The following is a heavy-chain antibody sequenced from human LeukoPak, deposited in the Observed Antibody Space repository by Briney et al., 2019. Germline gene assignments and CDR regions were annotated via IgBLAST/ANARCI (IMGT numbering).Heavy chain of an antibody. J-gene: IGHJ4*02. CDR1: GFTFSSYS. V-gene: IGHV3-21*01. CDR3: ASKGAYCGGDCYPG. CDR2: ISSSSSYI. Sequence: GGSLRLSCAASGFTFSSYSMNWVRQAPGKGLEWVSSISSSSSYICYAGSVKGRFTISRDNAKNSLYLQMNSLRAEDTAVYYCASKGAYCGGDCYPGWGQGTLVTVSS. D-gene: IGHD2-21*02.